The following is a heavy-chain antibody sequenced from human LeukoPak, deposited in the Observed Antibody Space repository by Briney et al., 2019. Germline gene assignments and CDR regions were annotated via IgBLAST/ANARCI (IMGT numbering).Heavy chain of an antibody. CDR1: GFTFSSYA. CDR2: INHSGST. CDR3: ARQREGYFDL. V-gene: IGHV4-34*01. Sequence: GSLRLSCAASGFTFSSYAMGWVRQPPGKGLEWIGEINHSGSTNYNPSLKSRVSISVVTSKNQFSLKLSSVTAADTAVYYCARQREGYFDLWGRGTRVTVSS. J-gene: IGHJ2*01.